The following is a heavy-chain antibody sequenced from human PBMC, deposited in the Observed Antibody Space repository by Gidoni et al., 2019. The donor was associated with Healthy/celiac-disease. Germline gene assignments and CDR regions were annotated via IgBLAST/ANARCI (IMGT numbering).Heavy chain of an antibody. Sequence: EVQLVESGGGLVQPGGSLRLSCAASGFTFSSYEMNWVRQAPGKGLEWVTYISSSVSTIYYADSVKGRFTISRDNAKNSLYLQMNSLRAEDTAVYYCASWICSSTSCEGAYWGQGTLVTVSS. CDR1: GFTFSSYE. J-gene: IGHJ4*02. CDR2: ISSSVSTI. CDR3: ASWICSSTSCEGAY. V-gene: IGHV3-48*03. D-gene: IGHD2-2*01.